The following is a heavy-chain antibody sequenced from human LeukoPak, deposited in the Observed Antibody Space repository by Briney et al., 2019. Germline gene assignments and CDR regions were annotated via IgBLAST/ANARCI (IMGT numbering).Heavy chain of an antibody. CDR3: ARTDTAMVPTDY. J-gene: IGHJ4*02. V-gene: IGHV4-39*07. CDR1: GGSISSSSYY. Sequence: SETLSLTCTVSGGSISSSSYYWGWIRQPPGKGLEWIGSIYYSGSTYYNPSLKSRVTISVDTSKNQFSLKLSSVTAADTAVYYCARTDTAMVPTDYWGQGTLVTVSS. CDR2: IYYSGST. D-gene: IGHD5-18*01.